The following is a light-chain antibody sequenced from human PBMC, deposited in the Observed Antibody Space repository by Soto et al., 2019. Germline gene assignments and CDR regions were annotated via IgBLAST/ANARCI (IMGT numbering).Light chain of an antibody. Sequence: ESMLTQSPGTLSLSPGERATLSCRASQSVSTRYLAWYQQKPGQAPRLLIYGASIRAAGIPDRFSCSGSGTDFALTISSLEPEDFAVYYYHQFGNSPLAFTFGQRTKLEI. CDR1: QSVSTRY. CDR3: HQFGNSPLAFT. CDR2: GAS. V-gene: IGKV3-20*01. J-gene: IGKJ2*01.